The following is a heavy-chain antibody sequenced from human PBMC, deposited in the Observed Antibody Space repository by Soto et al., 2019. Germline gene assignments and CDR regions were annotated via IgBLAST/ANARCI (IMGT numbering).Heavy chain of an antibody. J-gene: IGHJ5*02. CDR2: IFYTGTT. V-gene: IGHV4-59*05. D-gene: IGHD2-2*01. CDR3: ARLVVVAPVANA. CDR1: GGPITSYH. Sequence: SETLSLTCIVSGGPITSYHWSWIRQFPGKGLEWVGGIFYTGTTYYSPSLKDRVTISVDTSKNSFSLNLTSVTAADTAVYFCARLVVVAPVANAWGQGTLVTVSS.